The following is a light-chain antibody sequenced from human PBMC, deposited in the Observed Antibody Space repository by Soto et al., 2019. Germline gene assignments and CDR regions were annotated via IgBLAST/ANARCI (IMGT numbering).Light chain of an antibody. V-gene: IGLV2-14*01. J-gene: IGLJ2*01. CDR2: EVS. Sequence: QSALTQPASVSGSPGQSITISCTGTSSDVGGYNYVSWYQQHPGKAPKLMIYEVSNRPSGVSNRCSGSKSGNTASLTISGLQAEDEADYYCSSYTSSRPVVFGGGTKLTVL. CDR3: SSYTSSRPVV. CDR1: SSDVGGYNY.